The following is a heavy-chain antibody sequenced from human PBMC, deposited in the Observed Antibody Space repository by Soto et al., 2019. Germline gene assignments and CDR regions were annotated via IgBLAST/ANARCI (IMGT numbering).Heavy chain of an antibody. CDR3: ARAQGDYDSSGYPGYFAY. CDR2: IIPILGIA. Sequence: SVKVSCKASGGTFSSYTISWVRQAPGQGLEWMGRIIPILGIANYAQKFQGRVTITADKSTSTAYMKLSSLRSEDTAVYYCARAQGDYDSSGYPGYFAYWGQGTLVTVSS. J-gene: IGHJ4*02. CDR1: GGTFSSYT. V-gene: IGHV1-69*02. D-gene: IGHD3-22*01.